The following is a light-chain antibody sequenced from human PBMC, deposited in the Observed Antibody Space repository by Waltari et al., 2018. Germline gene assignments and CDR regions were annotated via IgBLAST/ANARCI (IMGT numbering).Light chain of an antibody. CDR2: QDT. Sequence: SYELTQPPSVSVSPGPTASITRSGDQLGNKYVSWSQQKPGQSPVLIIYQDTKRPSGIPERLSGSNSGNTATLTISGTQVMDEGDYYCQAWDTISAGLGGGTKLTVL. J-gene: IGLJ2*01. CDR3: QAWDTISAG. CDR1: QLGNKY. V-gene: IGLV3-1*01.